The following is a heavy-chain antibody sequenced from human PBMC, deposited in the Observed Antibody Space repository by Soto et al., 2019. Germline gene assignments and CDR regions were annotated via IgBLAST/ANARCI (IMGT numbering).Heavy chain of an antibody. V-gene: IGHV3-15*01. Sequence: EVQLVESGGGLVKPGGSLRLSCAASGFTFSHTWMSWVRQAPGKGLEWVGRIKSKNDDETTDYAAPVKGRFTISRDDSKNTLFLQMNSLKAEDTAEYYCTTVAILWGYHPYWGQGTLVTVSS. CDR1: GFTFSHTW. CDR2: IKSKNDDETT. CDR3: TTVAILWGYHPY. D-gene: IGHD3-10*01. J-gene: IGHJ4*02.